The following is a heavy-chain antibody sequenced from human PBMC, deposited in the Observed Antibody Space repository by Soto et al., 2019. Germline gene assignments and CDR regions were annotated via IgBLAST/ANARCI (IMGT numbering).Heavy chain of an antibody. D-gene: IGHD6-13*01. CDR1: GFTFSDYY. Sequence: GGSLRLSCAASGFTFSDYYMSWIRQAPGKELERVSYISSSSSYTNYADSVKGRFTISRDNAKNSLYLQMNSLSAEDTAVYYCARVAAAATYYFDYWGQGTLVTVSS. J-gene: IGHJ4*02. V-gene: IGHV3-11*05. CDR3: ARVAAAATYYFDY. CDR2: ISSSSSYT.